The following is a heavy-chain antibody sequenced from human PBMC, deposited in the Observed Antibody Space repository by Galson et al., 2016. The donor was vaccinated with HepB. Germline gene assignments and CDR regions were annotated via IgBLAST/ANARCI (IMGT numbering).Heavy chain of an antibody. Sequence: SLRLSCAASGFTFSTYGMHWVRQAPGKGLKWVAVIWHDGSNKYYADSVKGRFTISRDSSTLYLQMNSLRAEDTAVYYCARDRLASGNHLDYWGQGTLVTVSS. CDR1: GFTFSTYG. J-gene: IGHJ4*02. V-gene: IGHV3-33*01. CDR2: IWHDGSNK. D-gene: IGHD4-23*01. CDR3: ARDRLASGNHLDY.